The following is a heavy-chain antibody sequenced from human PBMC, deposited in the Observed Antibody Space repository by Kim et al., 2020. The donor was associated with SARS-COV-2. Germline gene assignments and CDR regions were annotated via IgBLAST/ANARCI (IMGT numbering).Heavy chain of an antibody. Sequence: GGSLRLSCAASGFTFSSYSMNWDRQAPGKGLEWVSSISSSSSYIYYADSVKGRFTISRDNAKNSLYLQMNSLRAEDTAVYYCAREVLSRAQYGSGTDPRGYYYYYGMDVWGQGTTVTVSS. CDR1: GFTFSSYS. CDR3: AREVLSRAQYGSGTDPRGYYYYYGMDV. J-gene: IGHJ6*02. D-gene: IGHD3-10*01. CDR2: ISSSSSYI. V-gene: IGHV3-21*01.